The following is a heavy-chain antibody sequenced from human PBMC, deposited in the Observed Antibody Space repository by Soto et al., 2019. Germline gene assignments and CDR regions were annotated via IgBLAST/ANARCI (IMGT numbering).Heavy chain of an antibody. CDR3: ARQAAAPRGGFDY. Sequence: QVQLQESGPGLMKPSETLSLTCTVSGGSITSGGVYWSWIRQHPRKGLEWIGFIYYSGTTYYNPSLKSIATISVDTTKNQFSLKLSSVTAAYTAVYYCARQAAAPRGGFDYWGQGTLVTVSS. J-gene: IGHJ4*02. V-gene: IGHV4-31*01. D-gene: IGHD6-13*01. CDR2: IYYSGTT. CDR1: GGSITSGGVY.